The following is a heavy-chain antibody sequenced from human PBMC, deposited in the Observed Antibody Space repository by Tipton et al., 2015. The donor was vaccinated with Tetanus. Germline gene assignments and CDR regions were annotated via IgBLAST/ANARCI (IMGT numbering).Heavy chain of an antibody. CDR3: ARYLFAYGMDV. V-gene: IGHV3-7*03. J-gene: IGHJ6*02. Sequence: SLRLSCADTGFRFSSDWMGWVRQAAGKGLEWVAHINRDGSEKACADAVQGRFSISGDSAKNSLSLQMNSLGAEDTAVYYCARYLFAYGMDVWGQGTTVTVSS. CDR2: INRDGSEK. CDR1: GFRFSSDW.